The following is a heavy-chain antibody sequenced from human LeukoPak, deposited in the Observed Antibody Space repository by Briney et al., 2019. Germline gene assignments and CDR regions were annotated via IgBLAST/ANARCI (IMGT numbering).Heavy chain of an antibody. D-gene: IGHD2-15*01. J-gene: IGHJ4*02. CDR2: LSGCSGST. CDR1: GFTFDTYA. CDR3: AKGRCSGGSCYGWGFDY. V-gene: IGHV3-23*01. Sequence: GGSLRLSCAASGFTFDTYAMSWVRQAPGTGLERVSGLSGCSGSTYYANSVKGRFTVSRDNAKNTLYLQMHSLRAEDTAVYYCAKGRCSGGSCYGWGFDYWGQGTLVTVSS.